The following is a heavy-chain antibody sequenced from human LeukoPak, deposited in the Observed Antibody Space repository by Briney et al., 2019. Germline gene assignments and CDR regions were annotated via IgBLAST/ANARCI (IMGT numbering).Heavy chain of an antibody. V-gene: IGHV4-38-2*02. D-gene: IGHD3-22*01. CDR3: ARHRGYYDSSGDGYYFDY. Sequence: SETLSLTCTVSGYSISTGYYWGWIRQPPGKGLEWIGSIFYSGSTYYNPSLKSRVTISVDTSKNQFSLKLSSVTAADTAVFYCARHRGYYDSSGDGYYFDYWGQGNLVTVSS. J-gene: IGHJ4*02. CDR2: IFYSGST. CDR1: GYSISTGYY.